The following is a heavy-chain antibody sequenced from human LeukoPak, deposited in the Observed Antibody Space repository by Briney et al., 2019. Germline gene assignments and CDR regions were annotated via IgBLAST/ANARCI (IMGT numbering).Heavy chain of an antibody. D-gene: IGHD5-12*01. CDR1: GGTFSYFA. CDR3: ARGSGYNYKNPDY. Sequence: ASVKVSCKATGGTFSYFAISWVRQAPGQGLEWMGGINTNTGNPTYAQGFTGRFVFSLDTSVSTAYLQISSLRAEDTAVYYCARGSGYNYKNPDYWGQGTLVTVSS. J-gene: IGHJ4*02. V-gene: IGHV7-4-1*02. CDR2: INTNTGNP.